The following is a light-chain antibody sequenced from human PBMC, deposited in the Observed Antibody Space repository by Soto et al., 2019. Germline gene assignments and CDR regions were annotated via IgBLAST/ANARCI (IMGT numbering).Light chain of an antibody. CDR2: EVT. J-gene: IGLJ2*01. V-gene: IGLV2-18*02. CDR3: SSYTSSSVWV. CDR1: SSDVGSYNR. Sequence: QSVLTQPPSVSGSPGQSVTISCTGTSSDVGSYNRVSWYQQPPGTAPQLMIYEVTNRPSGVPDRFSGSKSANTASLTISGLQAEDEADYYCSSYTSSSVWVFGGGTKVTVL.